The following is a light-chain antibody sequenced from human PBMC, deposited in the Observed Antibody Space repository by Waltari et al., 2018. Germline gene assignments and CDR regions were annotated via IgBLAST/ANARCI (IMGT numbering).Light chain of an antibody. Sequence: IVLTQSPGTLSLSPGERATLSCRASQSVSRSLAWYHQKPGQAPKLLIYGASTRATGIPDMFTGSGSGTDFSLTISSLEPEDFAIYFCQHYVRLPATFGQGTKVEIK. CDR1: QSVSRS. CDR2: GAS. CDR3: QHYVRLPAT. V-gene: IGKV3-20*01. J-gene: IGKJ1*01.